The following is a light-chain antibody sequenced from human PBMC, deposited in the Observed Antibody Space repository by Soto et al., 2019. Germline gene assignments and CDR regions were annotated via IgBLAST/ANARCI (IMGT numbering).Light chain of an antibody. CDR1: SSDVGGYNY. V-gene: IGLV2-14*01. J-gene: IGLJ1*01. CDR3: SSYTSSSTYV. CDR2: DVS. Sequence: QSVLTQPASVSGSPGQSITIACTGNSSDVGGYNYVSWYQQYPCKAPRLVISDVSNRPSGVSNRFSGSKSGNSASLTISGLQAEDEADYYCSSYTSSSTYVFGTGTKVTVL.